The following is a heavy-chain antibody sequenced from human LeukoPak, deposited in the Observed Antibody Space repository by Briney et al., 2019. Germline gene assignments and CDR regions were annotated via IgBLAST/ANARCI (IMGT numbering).Heavy chain of an antibody. CDR2: ISGSGGST. CDR3: AKDFVVVPGNVNYFDY. V-gene: IGHV3-23*01. D-gene: IGHD2-21*02. J-gene: IGHJ4*02. CDR1: GFTFSSYA. Sequence: GGSLRLSCAAPGFTFSSYAMSWVRQAPGKGLEWVSAISGSGGSTYYADSVKGRFTVSRDNSKNTLYVQMKSLRAEDTAVYYCAKDFVVVPGNVNYFDYWGQGTLVTVSS.